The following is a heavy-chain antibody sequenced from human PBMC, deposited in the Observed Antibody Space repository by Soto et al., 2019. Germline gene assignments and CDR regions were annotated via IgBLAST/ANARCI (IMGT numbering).Heavy chain of an antibody. D-gene: IGHD3-22*01. CDR3: ARIITMIVVGNSPDWFDP. CDR2: IYYSGST. V-gene: IGHV4-30-4*01. CDR1: GGSISSGDYY. J-gene: IGHJ5*02. Sequence: SETLSLTCTVSGGSISSGDYYWSWLRQPPGKGLEWIGYIYYSGSTYYNPSHKSRVTISVDSSKNQFSLKLSSVTAADTAVYYCARIITMIVVGNSPDWFDPWGQGTLVTVSS.